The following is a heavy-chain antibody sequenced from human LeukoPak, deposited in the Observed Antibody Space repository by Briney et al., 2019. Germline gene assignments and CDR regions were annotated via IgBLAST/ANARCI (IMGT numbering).Heavy chain of an antibody. CDR2: ISSSGGTI. D-gene: IGHD3-10*01. V-gene: IGHV3-48*03. CDR1: GFTFSSYE. J-gene: IGHJ1*01. CDR3: ARGVRIRLYQH. Sequence: GGSLRLSCAASGFTFSSYEMNWVRQAPGKGLEWVSYISSSGGTIYYADSVKGRFTTSRDSAKNSLYLQMNSLRAEDTAVYYCARGVRIRLYQHWGQGTLVTVSS.